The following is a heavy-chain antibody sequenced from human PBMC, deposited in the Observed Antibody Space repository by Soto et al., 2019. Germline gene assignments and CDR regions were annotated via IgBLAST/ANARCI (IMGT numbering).Heavy chain of an antibody. CDR2: IKNKASSYTT. CDR1: GFTFSAHY. Sequence: EVQLVESGGGLVQPGGSLRLSCAASGFTFSAHYMDWVRQAPGKGLEWVGRIKNKASSYTTEYAASVEGRFTISREDSQNSLYLQMNSLKTEDTAVYYCARVSLVGPSGGRYFDYWGQGSQVAVSS. D-gene: IGHD1-26*01. CDR3: ARVSLVGPSGGRYFDY. J-gene: IGHJ4*02. V-gene: IGHV3-72*01.